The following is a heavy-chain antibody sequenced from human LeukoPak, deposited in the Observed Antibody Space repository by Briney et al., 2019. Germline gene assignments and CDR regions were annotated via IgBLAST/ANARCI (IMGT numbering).Heavy chain of an antibody. Sequence: SETLSLICTVSGGSISSYYWSWIRQPPGKGLEWIGYIYYSGSTNYNPSLKSRVTISVDTSKNQFSLKLSSVTAADTAVYYCARADLAAAATGAFDIWGQGTMVTVSS. CDR1: GGSISSYY. V-gene: IGHV4-59*01. CDR2: IYYSGST. D-gene: IGHD6-13*01. CDR3: ARADLAAAATGAFDI. J-gene: IGHJ3*02.